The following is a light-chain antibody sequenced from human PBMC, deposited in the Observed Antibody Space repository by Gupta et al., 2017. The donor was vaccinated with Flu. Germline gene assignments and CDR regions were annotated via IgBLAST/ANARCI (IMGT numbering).Light chain of an antibody. Sequence: PSPLSASVGDRLTFTCRASQSITTWLAWYQQKPGKAPKLLIYKASSLESGVPSRFSGSGSGTEFTLTISSLQPDDFATYFCQQYNSYPLTFGGGTKVEIK. V-gene: IGKV1-5*03. CDR2: KAS. CDR1: QSITTW. CDR3: QQYNSYPLT. J-gene: IGKJ4*01.